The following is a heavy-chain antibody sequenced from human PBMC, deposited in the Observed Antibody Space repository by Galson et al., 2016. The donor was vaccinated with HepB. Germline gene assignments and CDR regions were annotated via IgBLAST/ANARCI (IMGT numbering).Heavy chain of an antibody. D-gene: IGHD6-6*01. CDR3: ARESVSIAALDS. J-gene: IGHJ4*02. Sequence: SETLSLTCSVSGDSMIPYFWTWIRQPAGKGLEWLGRIYRTGDTNYSPSLVSRVTMLVDTSKNQFSLRLDSLTAADTAVYYCARESVSIAALDSWGQGILVSVSS. CDR1: GDSMIPYF. V-gene: IGHV4-4*07. CDR2: IYRTGDT.